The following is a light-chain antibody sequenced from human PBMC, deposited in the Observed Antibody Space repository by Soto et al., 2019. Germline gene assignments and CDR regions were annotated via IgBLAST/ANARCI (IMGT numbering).Light chain of an antibody. J-gene: IGKJ1*01. CDR2: KAS. V-gene: IGKV1-5*03. CDR1: QSISSW. CDR3: QQYNSYPT. Sequence: DIQMTQSPSTLSASVGDRVTITCRASQSISSWLAWYQQKAGKARKLLIYKASSLESGVPSRFSGSGSGTEFTLTISSLQPDDFATYYCQQYNSYPTFGHGTKVEIK.